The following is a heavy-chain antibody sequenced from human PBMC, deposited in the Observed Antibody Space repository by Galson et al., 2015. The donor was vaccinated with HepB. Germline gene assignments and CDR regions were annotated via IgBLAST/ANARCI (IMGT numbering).Heavy chain of an antibody. CDR3: TTVHLAAASPWGLCV. CDR1: GFTFNNAW. V-gene: IGHV3-15*01. D-gene: IGHD6-13*01. Sequence: SLRLSCAASGFTFNNAWMSWVRQAPGKGLEWVGSIKSNTDGGTTDYAAPVKGRFTISRDDSKNTLYLQMNSLKTEDTAVYYCTTVHLAAASPWGLCVWCKGTTVTVSS. CDR2: IKSNTDGGTT. J-gene: IGHJ6*04.